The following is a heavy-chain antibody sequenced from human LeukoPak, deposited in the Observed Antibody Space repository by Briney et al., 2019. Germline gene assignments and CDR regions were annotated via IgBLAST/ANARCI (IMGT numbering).Heavy chain of an antibody. CDR3: ARGTGDYDFWSGYYYFDY. CDR2: IYTSGST. CDR1: GGSISSGSYY. Sequence: SETLSLTCTVSGGSISSGSYYWSWIRQPAGKGLEWIGRIYTSGSTNYNPSLKSRVTISVDTSKNQFSLKLSSVTAADTAVYYCARGTGDYDFWSGYYYFDYWGQGTLVTVSS. D-gene: IGHD3-3*01. J-gene: IGHJ4*02. V-gene: IGHV4-61*02.